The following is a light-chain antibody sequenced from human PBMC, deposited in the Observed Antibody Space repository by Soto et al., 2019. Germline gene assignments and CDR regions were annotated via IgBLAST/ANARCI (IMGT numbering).Light chain of an antibody. CDR3: QHYHSYSEA. CDR1: QTISSW. V-gene: IGKV1-5*03. J-gene: IGKJ1*01. CDR2: KAS. Sequence: IRMTQNPCTRFGSVGDRVTSTCRDSQTISSWLAWYQQKPGKAPKLLIYKASTLKSGVPSRFSGSGPGTEFNLTLRTLQPDYFATYYCQHYHSYSEALAQGTKVDIK.